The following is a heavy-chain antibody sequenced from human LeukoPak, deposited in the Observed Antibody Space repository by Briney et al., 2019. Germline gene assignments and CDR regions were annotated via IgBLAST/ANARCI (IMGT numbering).Heavy chain of an antibody. Sequence: GRSLRLSCPPSGCTFDDQGMNSARHDPRDRQKSVPGIIWNGGSTAYADSMKGRFTISRDNAKNSLYLQMSSLRAEDTAFYYCARDIAAAGPYYFDYWGQGTLVTVSS. CDR3: ARDIAAAGPYYFDY. J-gene: IGHJ4*02. D-gene: IGHD6-13*01. CDR2: IIWNGGST. CDR1: GCTFDDQG. V-gene: IGHV3-20*04.